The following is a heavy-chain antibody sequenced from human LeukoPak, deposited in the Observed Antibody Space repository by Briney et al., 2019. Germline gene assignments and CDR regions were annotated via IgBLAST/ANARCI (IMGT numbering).Heavy chain of an antibody. D-gene: IGHD2-2*01. CDR1: GFTFSSYN. V-gene: IGHV3-48*01. CDR2: ITSSSNTI. CDR3: ARRKDWCTSSSCHFDY. Sequence: GGSLRLSCAASGFTFSSYNMNWVRQAPGKGLEWASYITSSSNTIYYADSVKGRFTISRDNAKNSLYLQMNSLRAEDTAVYYCARRKDWCTSSSCHFDYWGQGTLVTVSS. J-gene: IGHJ4*02.